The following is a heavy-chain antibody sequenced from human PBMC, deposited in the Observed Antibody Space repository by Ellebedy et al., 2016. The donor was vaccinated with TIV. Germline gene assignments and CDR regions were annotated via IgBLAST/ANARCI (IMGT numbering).Heavy chain of an antibody. Sequence: AASVKVSCKASGYTFTSYGISWVRQAPGQGLEWMGWINPNSGGTNYAQKFQGRVTMTRDTSISTAYMELSRLRSDDTAVYYCARDNYDIPTGLFDWGQGTLVTVSS. CDR2: INPNSGGT. V-gene: IGHV1-2*02. J-gene: IGHJ4*02. CDR1: GYTFTSYG. D-gene: IGHD3-9*01. CDR3: ARDNYDIPTGLFD.